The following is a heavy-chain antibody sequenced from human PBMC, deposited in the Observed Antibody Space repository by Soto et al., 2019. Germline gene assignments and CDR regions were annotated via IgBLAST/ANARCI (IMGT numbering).Heavy chain of an antibody. Sequence: SETLSLTCTVSGGSIRNYYWSWIRQPPGKGLEWIGYISSSGSTRYNPSLNSRVTISMDTSRNQISLKVNSVTAADTAVYYCARLGASYQSLDPWGPGTLVTVSS. CDR3: ARLGASYQSLDP. J-gene: IGHJ5*02. CDR2: ISSSGST. CDR1: GGSIRNYY. D-gene: IGHD2-2*01. V-gene: IGHV4-59*08.